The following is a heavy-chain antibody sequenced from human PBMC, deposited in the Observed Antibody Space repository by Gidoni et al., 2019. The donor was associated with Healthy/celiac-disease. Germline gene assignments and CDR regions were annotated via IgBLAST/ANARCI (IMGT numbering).Heavy chain of an antibody. CDR2: INPNSGGT. D-gene: IGHD6-19*01. CDR3: ARDGIAVAGTAGGYGMDV. V-gene: IGHV1-2*04. CDR1: GYPFTGYY. J-gene: IGHJ6*02. Sequence: QVQLVQSGAEVKKPGASVKVSCKASGYPFTGYYMHWVRQAPGQGLEWMGWINPNSGGTNYAQKFQGWVTMTRDTSISTAYMELSRLRSDDTAVYYCARDGIAVAGTAGGYGMDVWGQGTTVTVSS.